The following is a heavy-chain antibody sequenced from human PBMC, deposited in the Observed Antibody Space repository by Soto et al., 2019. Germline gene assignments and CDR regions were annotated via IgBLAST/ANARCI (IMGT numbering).Heavy chain of an antibody. V-gene: IGHV1-3*01. CDR3: ARDEGIVLMVYAFPPPVSGMDV. J-gene: IGHJ6*02. Sequence: VASVKVSCKASGYTFTSYAMHWVRQAPGQRLEWMGWINAGNGNTKYSQKFQGRVTITRDTSASTAYMELSSLRSEDTAVYYCARDEGIVLMVYAFPPPVSGMDVWGQGTTVTVSS. D-gene: IGHD2-8*01. CDR2: INAGNGNT. CDR1: GYTFTSYA.